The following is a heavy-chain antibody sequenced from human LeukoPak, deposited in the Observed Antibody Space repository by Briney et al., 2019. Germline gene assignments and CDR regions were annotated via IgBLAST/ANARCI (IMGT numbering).Heavy chain of an antibody. V-gene: IGHV2-5*01. CDR2: IYWNDDK. J-gene: IGHJ5*02. CDR1: GFSLSTSGVG. Sequence: KESGPTLVKPTQTLTLTCTFSGFSLSTSGVGVGWIRQPPGKALEWLALIYWNDDKRYSPSLKGRLTITKDTSKNQVVLTMTNMDPVDTATYYCAHAPWPDYYGSGTLTWFDPWGQGTLVTVSS. CDR3: AHAPWPDYYGSGTLTWFDP. D-gene: IGHD3-10*01.